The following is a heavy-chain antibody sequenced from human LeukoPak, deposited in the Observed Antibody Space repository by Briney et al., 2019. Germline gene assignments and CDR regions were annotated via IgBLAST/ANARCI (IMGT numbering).Heavy chain of an antibody. J-gene: IGHJ4*02. D-gene: IGHD2-21*02. CDR3: AKPPIVVVTAIHFDY. V-gene: IGHV3-23*01. CDR1: GFTFSSYA. CDR2: ISGSGGST. Sequence: PGGSLRLSCAASGFTFSSYAMSWVRQAPGKGLEWVSAISGSGGSTYYADSVKGRFTISRDNPKNTLYLQMNSLRAEDTAVYYCAKPPIVVVTAIHFDYWGQGTLVTVSS.